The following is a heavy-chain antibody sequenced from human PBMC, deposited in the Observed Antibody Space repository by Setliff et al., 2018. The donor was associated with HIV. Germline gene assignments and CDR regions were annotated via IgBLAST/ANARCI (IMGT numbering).Heavy chain of an antibody. D-gene: IGHD6-19*01. CDR3: ATGLAVAPDY. CDR2: ITSDGTSP. Sequence: GESLKISCAASGFAFSIHWMHWVRQAPGKGLVWVSRITSDGTSPMYADSVKGRFTISRDDSKNTLYLQMLSSVSTADTAVYYCATGLAVAPDYWGQGSLVTVSS. V-gene: IGHV3-74*03. J-gene: IGHJ4*02. CDR1: GFAFSIHW.